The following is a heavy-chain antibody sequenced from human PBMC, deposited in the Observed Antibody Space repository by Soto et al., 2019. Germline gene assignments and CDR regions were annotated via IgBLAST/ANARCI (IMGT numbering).Heavy chain of an antibody. Sequence: QVQLVQSGAEEKKPGASVKVSCKASGYTFTSYAMHWVRQAPGQRLEWMGWINAGNGNTKYSQKFQGRVTITRDSSASPAYMELSSLRSEDTAVYYCARWVVTPAGSFDYWGQGTLVTVSS. CDR1: GYTFTSYA. J-gene: IGHJ4*02. V-gene: IGHV1-3*05. D-gene: IGHD2-21*02. CDR3: ARWVVTPAGSFDY. CDR2: INAGNGNT.